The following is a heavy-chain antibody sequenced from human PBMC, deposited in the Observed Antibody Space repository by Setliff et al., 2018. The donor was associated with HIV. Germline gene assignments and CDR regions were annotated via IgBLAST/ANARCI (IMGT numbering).Heavy chain of an antibody. CDR2: ISSSSSTI. CDR3: ARNTDVDSVYRPFHI. CDR1: GFTFSSYS. D-gene: IGHD1-26*01. J-gene: IGHJ3*02. Sequence: PLGVLRLSCAASGFTFSSYSMNWVRQAPGKGLEWVSYISSSSSTIYYADSVKGRFTISRDNAKNSLYLQMNSLRAEDTAVYYCARNTDVDSVYRPFHIWGQGTMVT. V-gene: IGHV3-48*01.